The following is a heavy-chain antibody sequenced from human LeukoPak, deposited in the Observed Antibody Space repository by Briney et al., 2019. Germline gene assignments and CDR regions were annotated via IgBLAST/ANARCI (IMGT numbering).Heavy chain of an antibody. CDR1: GYTFTSYV. Sequence: ASVKVSCKASGYTFTSYVISWLRQAPGQGLEGMGWISAYNGNTNYAQKLQGRVTMTTDTSTSTAYMELRSLRSDDTAVYYCARAGYRVTTVTAPFDYWGQGTLVTVSS. D-gene: IGHD4-17*01. V-gene: IGHV1-18*04. J-gene: IGHJ4*02. CDR2: ISAYNGNT. CDR3: ARAGYRVTTVTAPFDY.